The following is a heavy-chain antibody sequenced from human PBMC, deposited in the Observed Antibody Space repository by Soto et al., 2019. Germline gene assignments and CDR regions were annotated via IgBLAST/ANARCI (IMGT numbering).Heavy chain of an antibody. CDR3: AKDLHIEATNDYFDY. CDR2: ISGSGGST. CDR1: GFTFSSYA. Sequence: GGSLRLSCAASGFTFSSYAMSWVRQAPGKGLEWVSTISGSGGSTYYADSVKGRFTISRDNSKNTLYLQMNSLRAEDTAVYYCAKDLHIEATNDYFDYWRQGTLVTVSS. J-gene: IGHJ4*02. D-gene: IGHD5-12*01. V-gene: IGHV3-23*01.